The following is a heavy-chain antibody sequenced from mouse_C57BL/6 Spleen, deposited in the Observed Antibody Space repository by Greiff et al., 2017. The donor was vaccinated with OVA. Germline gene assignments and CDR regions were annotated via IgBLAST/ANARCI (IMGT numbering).Heavy chain of an antibody. D-gene: IGHD1-1*01. CDR2: IRNKANGYTT. J-gene: IGHJ2*01. CDR1: GFTFTDYY. Sequence: EVQLVESGGGLVQPGGSLSLSCAASGFTFTDYYMSWVRQPPGKALEWLGFIRNKANGYTTEYSASVKGRFTISRDNSQSILYLQMNALRAEDSATYYCARYYYGSSYDYWGKGTTLTVAS. V-gene: IGHV7-3*01. CDR3: ARYYYGSSYDY.